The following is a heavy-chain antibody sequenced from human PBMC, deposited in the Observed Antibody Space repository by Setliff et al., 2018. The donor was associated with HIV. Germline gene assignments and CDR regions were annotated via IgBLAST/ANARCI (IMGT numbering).Heavy chain of an antibody. D-gene: IGHD1-26*01. CDR2: INPNSGGT. CDR1: GYTFTGYY. Sequence: ASVKVSCKASGYTFTGYYMHWVRQAPGQGLEWMGWINPNSGGTNYSQTFQGRVTMTTDTSTSTAYMELRSLRSDDTAVYYCARWAPSPRGVVIPIWGQGTMVTVSS. V-gene: IGHV1-2*02. J-gene: IGHJ3*02. CDR3: ARWAPSPRGVVIPI.